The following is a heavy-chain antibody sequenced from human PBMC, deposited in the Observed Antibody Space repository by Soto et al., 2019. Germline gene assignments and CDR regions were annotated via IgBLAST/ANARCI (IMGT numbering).Heavy chain of an antibody. D-gene: IGHD2-15*01. V-gene: IGHV4-59*11. Sequence: QVQLQESGPGLVKPSETLSLTCSVSGDSISSHSWSWIRQAPGKGLEWIGYIYNSGSTNYNPSLKSRVTISADTPKNQFSLNRSSVTAADTAVYYCARDRIVVVVAATPVYFYHGMDVWGQGTTVTVSS. CDR1: GDSISSHS. CDR2: IYNSGST. J-gene: IGHJ6*02. CDR3: ARDRIVVVVAATPVYFYHGMDV.